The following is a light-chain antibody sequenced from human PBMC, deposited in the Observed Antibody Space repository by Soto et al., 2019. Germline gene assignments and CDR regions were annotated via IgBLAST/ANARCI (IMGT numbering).Light chain of an antibody. V-gene: IGKV1-5*03. Sequence: DIQMTQSPSTLSGSVGARVTITSRARQTISSWLAWYQQKPGKAPKLLIYKASTLKSRVPSRFSGTGSGPEFTLTISSLQPDDFATYYCQHYNSYSESCGQGTKVELK. CDR3: QHYNSYSES. CDR2: KAS. CDR1: QTISSW. J-gene: IGKJ1*01.